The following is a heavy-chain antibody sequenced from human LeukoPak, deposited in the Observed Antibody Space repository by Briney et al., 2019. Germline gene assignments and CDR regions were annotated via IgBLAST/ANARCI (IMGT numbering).Heavy chain of an antibody. CDR1: GFTFSSYG. Sequence: GGSLRLSCAASGFTFSSYGMHWVRQAPGKGLEWVSAISGSGGSTYYADSVKGRFTISRDNSKNTLYLQMNSLRAEDTAVYYCAKWEPYYYDSSGYLGYWGQGTLVTVSS. V-gene: IGHV3-23*01. J-gene: IGHJ4*02. CDR2: ISGSGGST. D-gene: IGHD3-22*01. CDR3: AKWEPYYYDSSGYLGY.